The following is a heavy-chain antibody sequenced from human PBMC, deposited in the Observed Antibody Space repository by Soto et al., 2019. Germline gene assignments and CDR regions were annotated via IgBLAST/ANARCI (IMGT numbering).Heavy chain of an antibody. D-gene: IGHD2-8*01. V-gene: IGHV4-34*01. J-gene: IGHJ6*02. CDR3: ARGMLSNYYYGMDV. CDR2: INHSGGT. Sequence: SETLSLTCAVYGGSFSGYYWSWIRQPPGKGLEWIGEINHSGGTNYNPSLKSRVTISVDTSKNQFSLKLSSVTAADTAVYYCARGMLSNYYYGMDVWGQGTTVTVSS. CDR1: GGSFSGYY.